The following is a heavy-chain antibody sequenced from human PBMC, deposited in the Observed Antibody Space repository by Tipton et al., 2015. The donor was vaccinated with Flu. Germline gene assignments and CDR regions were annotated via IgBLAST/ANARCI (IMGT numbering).Heavy chain of an antibody. CDR2: IKQDGSEK. V-gene: IGHV3-7*01. J-gene: IGHJ4*02. CDR1: GFSFSNSW. Sequence: SLRLSCAASGFSFSNSWMDWVRQTPGKGLEWVANIKQDGSEKYYVDSVKGRFTISRDNAKNSLYLEMNSLRAEDTAVYYCSKSLDYWGQGTLVTVSS. CDR3: SKSLDY.